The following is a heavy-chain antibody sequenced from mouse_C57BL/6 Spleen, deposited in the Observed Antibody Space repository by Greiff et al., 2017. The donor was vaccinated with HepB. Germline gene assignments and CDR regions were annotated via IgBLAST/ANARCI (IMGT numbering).Heavy chain of an antibody. J-gene: IGHJ3*01. D-gene: IGHD1-1*01. CDR1: GFTFSDYG. V-gene: IGHV5-17*01. CDR3: ATSAITADAWFAY. Sequence: EVKVVESGGGLVKPGGSLKLSCAASGFTFSDYGMHWVRQAPEKGLEWVAYISSGSSTIYYADTVKGRFTITRDNAKNTLYLQMTSLRSEDTAMYYCATSAITADAWFAYWGQGTLVTVSS. CDR2: ISSGSSTI.